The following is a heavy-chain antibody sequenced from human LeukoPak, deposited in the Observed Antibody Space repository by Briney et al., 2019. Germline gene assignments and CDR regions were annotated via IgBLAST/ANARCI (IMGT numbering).Heavy chain of an antibody. Sequence: PSETLSLTCTVSGGSISSYYWSWIRQPAGKGLEWIGRIYTSGSTNYNPSLKSRVTMSVDTSKNQFSLKLSSVTAADTAVYYCPRTAIFGVVSPLDYWGQGTLVTVSS. CDR2: IYTSGST. J-gene: IGHJ4*02. D-gene: IGHD3-3*01. V-gene: IGHV4-4*07. CDR1: GGSISSYY. CDR3: PRTAIFGVVSPLDY.